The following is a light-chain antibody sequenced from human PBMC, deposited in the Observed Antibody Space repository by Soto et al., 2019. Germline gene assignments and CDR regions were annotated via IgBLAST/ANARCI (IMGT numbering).Light chain of an antibody. CDR1: SSDVGAYNH. CDR2: EVN. CDR3: CSYTTNDTRV. Sequence: QSALTQPASVSGSPGQSITISCTGTSSDVGAYNHVSWYQHHPGKAPKLMIYEVNNRPSGVSNRFSGSKSGYTASLTISGLQAEDEADYYCCSYTTNDTRVFGTGTKVTVL. V-gene: IGLV2-14*01. J-gene: IGLJ1*01.